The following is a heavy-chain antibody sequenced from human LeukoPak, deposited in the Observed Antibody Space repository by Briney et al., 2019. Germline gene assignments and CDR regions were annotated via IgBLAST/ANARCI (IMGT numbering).Heavy chain of an antibody. J-gene: IGHJ4*02. Sequence: ASVRVSCKASGGTFSSYAISWVRQAPGQGLEWMGGIIPIFGTANYAQKFQGRVTITADESTSTAYMELSSLRSEDTAVYYCARGGYVRDLKDWGQGTLVTVSS. CDR1: GGTFSSYA. CDR2: IIPIFGTA. V-gene: IGHV1-69*13. CDR3: ARGGYVRDLKD. D-gene: IGHD3-10*02.